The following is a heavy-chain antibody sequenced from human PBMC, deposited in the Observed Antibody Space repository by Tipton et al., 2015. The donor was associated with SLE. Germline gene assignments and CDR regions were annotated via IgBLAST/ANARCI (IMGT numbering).Heavy chain of an antibody. CDR2: LCYDESNK. J-gene: IGHJ4*02. V-gene: IGHV3-33*01. D-gene: IGHD2-21*01. CDR1: GFTLDISG. CDR3: ARECDGECSYGAFEY. Sequence: SLRLSCAVSGFTLDISGMHWVRQAPGKGLEWVATLCYDESNKCYADSVKGRFTVSRDRSKNTLYLQMNSLRGEDTAVYFCARECDGECSYGAFEYWGQGTLVTVSS.